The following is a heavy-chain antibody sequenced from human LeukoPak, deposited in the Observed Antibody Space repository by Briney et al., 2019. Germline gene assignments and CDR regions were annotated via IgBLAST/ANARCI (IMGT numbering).Heavy chain of an antibody. CDR1: GGSISSSNW. CDR2: IYHSGST. D-gene: IGHD1/OR15-1a*01. V-gene: IGHV4-4*02. CDR3: ARRTFGHYYYMDV. J-gene: IGHJ6*03. Sequence: SGTLSLTCAVSGGSISSSNWWSWVRQPPGKGLEWIGEIYHSGSTNYNPSLKSRVTISVDKSKNQFSLKLSSVTAADTAVYYCARRTFGHYYYMDVWGKGTTVTVSS.